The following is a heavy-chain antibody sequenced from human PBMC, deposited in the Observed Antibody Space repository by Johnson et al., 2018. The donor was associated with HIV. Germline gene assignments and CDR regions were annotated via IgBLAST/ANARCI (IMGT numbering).Heavy chain of an antibody. CDR2: ISYDGSNR. CDR1: GFTFSTYG. CDR3: ARETVGATMDAFDI. Sequence: QVQLVESGGGLIQPGRSLRLSCAASGFTFSTYGIHWVRQAPGKGLEWVAVISYDGSNRYYADSVKGRFTISRDNSKNTVYLQMNSLRTEDTAVFWCARETVGATMDAFDIWGQGTKVTVSS. J-gene: IGHJ3*02. V-gene: IGHV3-30*19. D-gene: IGHD1-26*01.